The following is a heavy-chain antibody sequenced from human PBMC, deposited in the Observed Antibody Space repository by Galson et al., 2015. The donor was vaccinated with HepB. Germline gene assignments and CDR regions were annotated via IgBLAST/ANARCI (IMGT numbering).Heavy chain of an antibody. CDR2: IGTAGDT. Sequence: SLRLSCAASGFTFSSYDMHWVRQATGKGLEWVSAIGTAGDTYYPGSVKGRFTISRENAKNSLYLQMNSLRAGDTAVYYCARDPGNYYYGMDVWGQGTTVTVSS. CDR3: ARDPGNYYYGMDV. CDR1: GFTFSSYD. J-gene: IGHJ6*02. V-gene: IGHV3-13*01. D-gene: IGHD3-10*01.